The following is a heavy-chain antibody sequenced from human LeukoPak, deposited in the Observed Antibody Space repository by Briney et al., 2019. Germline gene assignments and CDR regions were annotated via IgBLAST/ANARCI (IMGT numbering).Heavy chain of an antibody. J-gene: IGHJ4*02. V-gene: IGHV3-7*03. Sequence: PGGSLRLSCAASGFTFSSYWMSWVRQAPGKGLEWVANIKQDGSEKYYVDSVKGRFTISRDNAKNSLYLQMNSLRSDDTAVYYCARGGTGDDYILDYWGQGTLVTVSS. CDR2: IKQDGSEK. CDR1: GFTFSSYW. D-gene: IGHD7-27*01. CDR3: ARGGTGDDYILDY.